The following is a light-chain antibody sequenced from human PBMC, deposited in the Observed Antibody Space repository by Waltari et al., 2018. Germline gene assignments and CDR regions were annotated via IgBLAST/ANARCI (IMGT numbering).Light chain of an antibody. CDR3: QQCYSFPYT. V-gene: IGKV4-1*01. Sequence: DIVMTQSPDSLAVSLGERATTNCKSSQSVLSSSNNKNYLGWYRQKPGQPPKLLISWASTRESGVPDRFSGSGSGTDFTLTISSLQAEDVAVYYCQQCYSFPYTFGQGTKLEIK. CDR1: QSVLSSSNNKNY. J-gene: IGKJ2*01. CDR2: WAS.